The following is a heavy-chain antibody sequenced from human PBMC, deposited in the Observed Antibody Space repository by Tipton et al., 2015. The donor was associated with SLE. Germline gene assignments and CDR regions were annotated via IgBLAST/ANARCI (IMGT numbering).Heavy chain of an antibody. Sequence: TLSLTCAVYGGSFSGYYWSWIRQPPGKGLEWIGEINHVGSTNHNPSLKSRVTISVDTSKNQFSLGLSSVTAADTAVYYCARDMGGLRAFDIWGQGTMVTVSS. CDR3: ARDMGGLRAFDI. J-gene: IGHJ3*02. D-gene: IGHD3-16*01. CDR2: INHVGST. V-gene: IGHV4-34*01. CDR1: GGSFSGYY.